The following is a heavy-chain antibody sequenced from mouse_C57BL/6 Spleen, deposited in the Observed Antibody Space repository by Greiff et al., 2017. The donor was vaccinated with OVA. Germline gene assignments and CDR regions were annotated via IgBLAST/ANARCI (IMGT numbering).Heavy chain of an antibody. V-gene: IGHV1-50*01. CDR3: ARGSSDWYFDG. CDR2: IDPSDSYT. Sequence: QVQLQQPGAELVKPGASVKLSCKASGYTFTSYWMQWVKQRPGQGLEWIGEIDPSDSYTNYNQKFKGKATLTVDTSSSTAYMQLSSLTSEDSAVYYCARGSSDWYFDGWGTGTTVTVSS. CDR1: GYTFTSYW. J-gene: IGHJ1*03. D-gene: IGHD1-1*01.